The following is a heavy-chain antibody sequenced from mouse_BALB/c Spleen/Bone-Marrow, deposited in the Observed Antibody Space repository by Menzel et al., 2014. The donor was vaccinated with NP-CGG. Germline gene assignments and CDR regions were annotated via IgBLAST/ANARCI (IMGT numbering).Heavy chain of an antibody. V-gene: IGHV5-17*03. CDR3: ARGGPGYSAGTDL. J-gene: IGHJ3*02. CDR2: IYAGSGST. D-gene: IGHD2-12*01. CDR1: GIDLSDYN. Sequence: LEESGGRLVKPDETLTITCTVSGIDLSDYNMGWVRQAPGKGLEWIGYIYAGSGSTYYASWVKGRFTISKTSSTTVDLKMTSLTPSDTATYFCARGGPGYSAGTDLWGQGTLVTVS.